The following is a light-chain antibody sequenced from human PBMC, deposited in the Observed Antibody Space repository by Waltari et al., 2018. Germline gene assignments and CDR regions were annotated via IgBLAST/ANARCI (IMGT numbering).Light chain of an antibody. V-gene: IGLV1-44*01. J-gene: IGLJ3*02. CDR3: AAWDDSLDGWV. CDR2: SNS. Sequence: QSVLRQPPSASGTPGQSVTISCSGSSPNIGTNTEHWYPQLPGRAPRLLLYSNSQRPSGGPDRVFASKSGTSASLAISGLQSEDEADFSCAAWDDSLDGWVFGGGTTLTVL. CDR1: SPNIGTNT.